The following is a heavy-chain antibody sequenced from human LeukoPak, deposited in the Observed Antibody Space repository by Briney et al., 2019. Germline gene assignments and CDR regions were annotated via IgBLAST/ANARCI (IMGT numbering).Heavy chain of an antibody. Sequence: PSETLSLTCNVSGASISDHYWTWIRQPPGKGLEWLGYIYHSGRSNLNPSLKSRLTISMDTSKNQFSLRLSSVTAADTAAYYCARGSNWFDSWGQGTLVTVSS. V-gene: IGHV4-59*11. CDR2: IYHSGRS. CDR1: GASISDHY. CDR3: ARGSNWFDS. J-gene: IGHJ5*01.